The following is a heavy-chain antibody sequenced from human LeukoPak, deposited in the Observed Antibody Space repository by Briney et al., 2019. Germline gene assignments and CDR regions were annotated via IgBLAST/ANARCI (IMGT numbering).Heavy chain of an antibody. J-gene: IGHJ4*02. CDR1: GGSISSYY. V-gene: IGHV4-59*01. CDR2: IYHSGST. D-gene: IGHD1-26*01. Sequence: PSETLSLTCTVSGGSISSYYWSWIRQPPGKGLEWIGYIYHSGSTNYNPSLKSRVTISVDTSQNQFSLNLSSVTAADTAVYYCAGYSGSYRVSYWGQGTLVTVSS. CDR3: AGYSGSYRVSY.